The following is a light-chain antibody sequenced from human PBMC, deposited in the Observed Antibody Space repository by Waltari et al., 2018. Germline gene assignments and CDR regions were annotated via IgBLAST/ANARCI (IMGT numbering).Light chain of an antibody. Sequence: SYELTQPPSVSVSPGQTASITCSGDKLGDKYASWYQQKPGQSPVLVIYQDTKRPSGIPERFSGFNSGNTATLTISGTQGRNDADYYGLAWDSSTAWVFGAGTKLTVL. V-gene: IGLV3-1*01. J-gene: IGLJ3*02. CDR2: QDT. CDR3: LAWDSSTAWV. CDR1: KLGDKY.